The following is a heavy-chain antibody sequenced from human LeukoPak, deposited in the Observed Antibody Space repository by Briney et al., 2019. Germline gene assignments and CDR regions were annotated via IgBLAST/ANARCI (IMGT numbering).Heavy chain of an antibody. CDR2: IYSGGST. J-gene: IGHJ5*02. V-gene: IGHV3-66*01. D-gene: IGHD3-16*02. CDR3: ARVIIISVARWFDP. CDR1: GFTVSSNY. Sequence: GGSLRLSCAASGFTVSSNYMSWVRQAPGKGLEWVSVIYSGGSTYYADSVKGRFTISRDNSKNTLYLQMNSLRAEDTAVYYCARVIIISVARWFDPWGQGTLVTVSS.